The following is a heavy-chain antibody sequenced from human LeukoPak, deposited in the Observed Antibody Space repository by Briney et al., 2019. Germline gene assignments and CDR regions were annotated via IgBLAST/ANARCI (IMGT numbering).Heavy chain of an antibody. CDR2: ISSGGSSI. Sequence: GGSLRLSCAVSGFTFSDYHMSLIRQAPGKGLEWISYISSGGSSISHADSVKGRFTISRDNAENSLYLQMNSLRAEDTAVYYCARRTAGGRCFDYWGQGTLVTVSS. CDR3: ARRTAGGRCFDY. CDR1: GFTFSDYH. V-gene: IGHV3-11*01. D-gene: IGHD6-13*01. J-gene: IGHJ4*02.